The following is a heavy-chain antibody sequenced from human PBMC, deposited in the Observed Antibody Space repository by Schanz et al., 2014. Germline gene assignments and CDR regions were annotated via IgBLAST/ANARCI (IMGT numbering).Heavy chain of an antibody. CDR3: ARGASRDYFAMDV. CDR2: VSRDGSET. J-gene: IGHJ6*02. V-gene: IGHV3-74*02. CDR1: GFTFSIHY. Sequence: EVQLVESGGGLVQPGGSLRLSCAASGFTFSIHYMSWVRQPPGKGLLWVSRVSRDGSETTYVDSVRGRFTISRDTAKNTVFLQMNNLRAEDTAVYYCARGASRDYFAMDVWGQGTTVTVSS.